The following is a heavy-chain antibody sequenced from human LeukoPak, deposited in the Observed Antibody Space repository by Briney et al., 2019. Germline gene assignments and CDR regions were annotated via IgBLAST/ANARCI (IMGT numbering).Heavy chain of an antibody. V-gene: IGHV3-21*01. J-gene: IGHJ4*02. CDR2: ISSSSSYI. Sequence: TGRSLRLSCAASGFTFSRYSMNWVRQAPGKGLEWVSSISSSSSYIYYADSVKGRFTISRDNAKNSLYLQMNSLRAEDTAVYYCAREGIAAAGIDYWGEGTLVTVSS. D-gene: IGHD6-13*01. CDR1: GFTFSRYS. CDR3: AREGIAAAGIDY.